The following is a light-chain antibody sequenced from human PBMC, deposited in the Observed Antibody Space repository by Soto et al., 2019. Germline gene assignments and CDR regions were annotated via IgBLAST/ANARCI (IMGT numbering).Light chain of an antibody. J-gene: IGKJ1*01. CDR1: QRISSW. V-gene: IGKV1-5*03. Sequence: DIQMTQSPSTLSASVGDRVTITCRASQRISSWLAWYQQKPGKAPKLLIYKASSLESGVPSRFSGSGSGTEFTITISSLQPDDFATYYCQQYNSYPWTFGQGTKVEIK. CDR2: KAS. CDR3: QQYNSYPWT.